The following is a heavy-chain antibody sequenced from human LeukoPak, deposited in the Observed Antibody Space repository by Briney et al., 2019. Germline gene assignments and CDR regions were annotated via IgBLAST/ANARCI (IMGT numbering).Heavy chain of an antibody. J-gene: IGHJ4*02. Sequence: SETLSLTCTVSGGSISSYYWSWIRQPPEKGLEWIGYIYYSGSTNYNPSLKSRVTISVDTSKNQLSLKLSSVTAADTAVYYCARDIGSGSYYPFDYWGQGTLVTVSS. CDR1: GGSISSYY. CDR3: ARDIGSGSYYPFDY. V-gene: IGHV4-59*01. CDR2: IYYSGST. D-gene: IGHD3-10*01.